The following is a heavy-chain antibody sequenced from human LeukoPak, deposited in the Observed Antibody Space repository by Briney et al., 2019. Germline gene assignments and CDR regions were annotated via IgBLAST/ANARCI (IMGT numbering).Heavy chain of an antibody. D-gene: IGHD3-10*01. Sequence: GGSLRLSCAASGFTFSTSWMHWVRQAPGKGLVWVSRIYSDESSIRYADSVKGRFTISRDNAKNTLYLQMNSLRAEDTAVYFCARESLGLCFGSVPGGQGTLVTVSS. J-gene: IGHJ5*02. CDR3: ARESLGLCFGSVP. CDR1: GFTFSTSW. V-gene: IGHV3-74*01. CDR2: IYSDESSI.